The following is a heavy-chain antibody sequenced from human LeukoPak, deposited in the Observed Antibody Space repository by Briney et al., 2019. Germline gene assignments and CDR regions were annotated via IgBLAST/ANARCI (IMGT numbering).Heavy chain of an antibody. D-gene: IGHD3-3*01. CDR3: ARLSYITIFGVVTHYWYFDL. J-gene: IGHJ2*01. CDR2: IYYAGST. V-gene: IGHV4-39*01. CDR1: GGSISSSSYY. Sequence: SETLSLTCTVSGGSISSSSYYWGWIRQPPGKGLEWIGNIYYAGSTYYNPSLKSRVTISVDTSKNQFSLKLSSVTAADTAVYYCARLSYITIFGVVTHYWYFDLWGRGTLVTVSS.